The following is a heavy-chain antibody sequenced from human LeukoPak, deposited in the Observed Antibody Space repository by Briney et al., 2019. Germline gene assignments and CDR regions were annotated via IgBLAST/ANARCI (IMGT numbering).Heavy chain of an antibody. D-gene: IGHD3-10*01. J-gene: IGHJ4*02. CDR3: ARIDLSGSGSYNGLEFDY. V-gene: IGHV4-31*03. CDR1: GGSISSGGYY. CDR2: IYYSGST. Sequence: PSETLSLTCTVSGGSISSGGYYWSWIRQHPGKGLEWIGYIYYSGSTYYNPSLKSRVTISVDTSKNQFSLKLSSVTAADTAVYYCARIDLSGSGSYNGLEFDYWGQGTLVTVSS.